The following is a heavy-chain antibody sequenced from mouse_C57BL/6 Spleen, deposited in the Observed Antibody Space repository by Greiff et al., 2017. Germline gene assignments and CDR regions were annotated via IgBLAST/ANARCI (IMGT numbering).Heavy chain of an antibody. D-gene: IGHD1-1*01. CDR2: IYPRSGNT. Sequence: QVHVKQSGAELARPGASVKLSCKASGYTFTSYGISWVKQRTGQGLEWIGEIYPRSGNTYYNEKFKGKATLTADKSSSTAYMELRSLTSEDSAVYFCARYYGSIDYWGQGTTLTVSS. J-gene: IGHJ2*01. V-gene: IGHV1-81*01. CDR1: GYTFTSYG. CDR3: ARYYGSIDY.